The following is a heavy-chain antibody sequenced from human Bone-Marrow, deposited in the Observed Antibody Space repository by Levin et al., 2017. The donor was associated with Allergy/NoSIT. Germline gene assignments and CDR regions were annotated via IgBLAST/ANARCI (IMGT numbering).Heavy chain of an antibody. CDR3: ARDPGRSSGWYGYRAFDI. V-gene: IGHV1-69*04. CDR2: IIPILGIA. J-gene: IGHJ3*02. Sequence: ASVKVSCKASGGTFSSYAISWVRQAPGQGLEWMGRIIPILGIANYAQKFQGRVTITADKSTSTAYMELSSLRSEDTAVYYCARDPGRSSGWYGYRAFDIWGQGTMVTVSS. CDR1: GGTFSSYA. D-gene: IGHD6-19*01.